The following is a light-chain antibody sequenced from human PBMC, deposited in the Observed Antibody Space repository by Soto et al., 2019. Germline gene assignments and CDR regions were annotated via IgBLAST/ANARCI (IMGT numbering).Light chain of an antibody. CDR2: DVS. CDR1: SSDVGGYNY. CDR3: SSYTSSSTL. Sequence: QSALTQPASVSGSPGRSITISCTGTSSDVGGYNYVSWYQQLPGKAPKLMIYDVSNRPSGVSNRFSGSKSGNTASLTISGLQAEDEADYYCSSYTSSSTLFGTGTKVTVL. V-gene: IGLV2-14*01. J-gene: IGLJ1*01.